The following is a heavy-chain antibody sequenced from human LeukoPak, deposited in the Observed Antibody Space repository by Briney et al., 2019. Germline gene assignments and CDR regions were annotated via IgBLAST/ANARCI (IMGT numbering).Heavy chain of an antibody. CDR2: IYYSGST. CDR1: GGSISSSSYY. J-gene: IGHJ5*02. CDR3: ARAVRDRGVILPWFDP. Sequence: SETLSLTCSVSGGSISSSSYYWGWIRQPPGKGLEWIGIIYYSGSTYYNPSLKSRVTISVDTSNNQFSLKVRSVTAADTAVYYCARAVRDRGVILPWFDPWGQGTLVTVSS. D-gene: IGHD3-10*01. V-gene: IGHV4-39*07.